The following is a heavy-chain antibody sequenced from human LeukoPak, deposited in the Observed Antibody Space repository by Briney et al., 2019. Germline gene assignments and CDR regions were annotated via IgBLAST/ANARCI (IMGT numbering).Heavy chain of an antibody. V-gene: IGHV3-21*01. CDR3: AREVVIVVEPAANTIDY. CDR2: ISKSGTHI. D-gene: IGHD2-2*01. CDR1: GFTFRDYT. Sequence: GGSLRLSCAASGFTFRDYTMNWVRQAPGKGLEWVSAISKSGTHIKYADSVKGRFTVSGDNAKNSLFLQMNSLRVEDAAVYYCAREVVIVVEPAANTIDYWGQGTRVTVSS. J-gene: IGHJ4*02.